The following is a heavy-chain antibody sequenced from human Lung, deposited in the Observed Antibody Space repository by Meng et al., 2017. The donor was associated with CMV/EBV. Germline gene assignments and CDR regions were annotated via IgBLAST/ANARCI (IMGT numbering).Heavy chain of an antibody. V-gene: IGHV4-4*02. J-gene: IGHJ5*02. CDR2: VDHSVNS. Sequence: GASSTTTKWWTWVRQPPGKGLEWVGEVDHSVNSNSNPSLKSRLTLSLDTSKNHLSLRMTSVTAEDTAIYYCARVREHTSLGNYWFDPWGQGTLVTVSS. CDR1: GASSTTTKW. D-gene: IGHD3-16*01. CDR3: ARVREHTSLGNYWFDP.